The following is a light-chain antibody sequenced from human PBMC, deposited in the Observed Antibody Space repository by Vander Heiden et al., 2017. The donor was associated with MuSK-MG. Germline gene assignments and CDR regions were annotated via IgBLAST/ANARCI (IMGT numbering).Light chain of an antibody. J-gene: IGLJ2*01. V-gene: IGLV1-36*01. Sequence: SVLTQPPSVSEPPRPRGTIPCSGGSPDIGSKSVSCYQQLAGEAPKLLIYYNALRPSGVAGRFSASKSGTSASLAISGLQSEDEADYYCAAWDDSLNGVVFGGGTRLTVL. CDR1: SPDIGSKS. CDR3: AAWDDSLNGVV. CDR2: YNA.